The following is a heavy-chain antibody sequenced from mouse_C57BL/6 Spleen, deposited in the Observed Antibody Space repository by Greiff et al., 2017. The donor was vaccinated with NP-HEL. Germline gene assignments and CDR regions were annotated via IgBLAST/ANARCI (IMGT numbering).Heavy chain of an antibody. J-gene: IGHJ4*01. CDR2: INPNNGGT. V-gene: IGHV1-22*01. CDR1: GYTFTDYN. CDR3: ARQLRLRAMDY. Sequence: EVKLMESGPELVKPGASVKMSCKASGYTFTDYNMHWVKQSHGKSLEWIGYINPNNGGTSYNQKFKGKATLTVNKSSSTAYMELRSLTSEDSAVYYCARQLRLRAMDYWGQGTSVTVSS. D-gene: IGHD3-2*02.